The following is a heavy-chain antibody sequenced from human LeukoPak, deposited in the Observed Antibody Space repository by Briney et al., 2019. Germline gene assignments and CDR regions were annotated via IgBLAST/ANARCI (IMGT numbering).Heavy chain of an antibody. V-gene: IGHV3-73*01. J-gene: IGHJ4*02. Sequence: GGSLRLSCAASGFTFSGSAMHWVRQASGKGLEWAGRIRSKVNSYATAYAASVKGRFTISRDDSKNTAYLQMNSLKTEDTAVYYCTRAGRDGYNLDYWGQGTLVTVSS. D-gene: IGHD5-24*01. CDR3: TRAGRDGYNLDY. CDR2: IRSKVNSYAT. CDR1: GFTFSGSA.